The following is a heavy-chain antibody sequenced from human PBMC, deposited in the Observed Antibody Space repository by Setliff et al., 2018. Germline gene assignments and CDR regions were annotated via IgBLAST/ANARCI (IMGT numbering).Heavy chain of an antibody. J-gene: IGHJ4*02. Sequence: PGGSLRLSCAASGFTFSSYGMHWVRQAPGKGLEWVAVIWSDGSNKYFADSVKGRFTISRDNSKNTLYLQMNSLRVDDTAIYYCAKELSMAYGNDWGLGTLVTVSS. CDR1: GFTFSSYG. D-gene: IGHD1-1*01. V-gene: IGHV3-33*06. CDR2: IWSDGSNK. CDR3: AKELSMAYGND.